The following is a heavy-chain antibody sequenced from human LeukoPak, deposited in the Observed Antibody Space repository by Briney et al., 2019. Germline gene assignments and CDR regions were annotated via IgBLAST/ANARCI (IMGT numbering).Heavy chain of an antibody. D-gene: IGHD5-12*01. Sequence: GASVKVSCKASGGTFSSYAISWVRQAPGQGLEWMGGIIPIFGTANYAQKFQGRVTITADESTSTAYMELSSLRSEDTAVYYCARDHRGGYDRRGAFDIWGQGTMVTVPS. CDR2: IIPIFGTA. J-gene: IGHJ3*02. CDR3: ARDHRGGYDRRGAFDI. CDR1: GGTFSSYA. V-gene: IGHV1-69*13.